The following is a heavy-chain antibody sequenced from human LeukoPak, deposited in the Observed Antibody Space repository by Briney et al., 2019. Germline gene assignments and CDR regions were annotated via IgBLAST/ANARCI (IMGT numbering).Heavy chain of an antibody. V-gene: IGHV4-34*01. CDR3: ASELGGFDY. CDR1: GGSFSGYY. CDR2: INHSGST. D-gene: IGHD7-27*01. J-gene: IGHJ4*02. Sequence: SETLSLTCAVYGGSFSGYYWSWIRQPPGKGLEWIGEINHSGSTNYNPSLKSRVTISVDTSKNRFSLKLSSVTAADTAVYYCASELGGFDYWGQGTLVTVSS.